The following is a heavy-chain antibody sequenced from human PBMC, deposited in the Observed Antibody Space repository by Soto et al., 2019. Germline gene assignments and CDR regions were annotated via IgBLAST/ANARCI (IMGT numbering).Heavy chain of an antibody. CDR1: GLTFSSYA. CDR2: ISGSGGST. V-gene: IGHV3-23*01. D-gene: IGHD6-19*01. Sequence: GGSLRLSCAASGLTFSSYAMSWVRQAPGKGLEWVSAISGSGGSTFYPDSVKGRFTISRDNSKNTLFLQMNSLRGEDTAVYYCEGSIEVAGTLAYWGQGTLVTVSS. CDR3: EGSIEVAGTLAY. J-gene: IGHJ4*02.